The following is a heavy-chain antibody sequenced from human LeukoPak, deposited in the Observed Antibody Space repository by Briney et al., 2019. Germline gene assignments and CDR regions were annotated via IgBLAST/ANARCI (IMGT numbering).Heavy chain of an antibody. CDR1: GYTFTSYG. Sequence: ASVKVSCKASGYTFTSYGINWVRQAPGQGPEWVGWISGHNAITNYGRKCQGRVTMTTDTSTSTAYMELRSLTFDDTAIYYCARTSYSSTWHSDYWGQGTLVAVSS. V-gene: IGHV1-18*01. D-gene: IGHD6-13*01. CDR2: ISGHNAIT. CDR3: ARTSYSSTWHSDY. J-gene: IGHJ4*02.